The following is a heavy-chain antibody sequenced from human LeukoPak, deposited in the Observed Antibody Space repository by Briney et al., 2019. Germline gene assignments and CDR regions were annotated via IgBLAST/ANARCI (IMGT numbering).Heavy chain of an antibody. CDR3: ARGADYYGSGNFDY. D-gene: IGHD3-10*01. J-gene: IGHJ4*02. Sequence: GGSLRLSCAASGFXFISYGMTWVRQAPGKGLEWVSGIGGSGGSTYYADSVKGRFTISRDSSKNTLSLQMNSLRVEDTAVYYCARGADYYGSGNFDYWGQGTLVTVSS. V-gene: IGHV3-23*01. CDR1: GFXFISYG. CDR2: IGGSGGST.